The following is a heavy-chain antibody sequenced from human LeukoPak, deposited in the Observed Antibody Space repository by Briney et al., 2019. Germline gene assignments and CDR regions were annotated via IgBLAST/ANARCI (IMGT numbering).Heavy chain of an antibody. CDR1: GGSISSGSYY. D-gene: IGHD4-11*01. Sequence: PSETLSLTCTVSGGSISSGSYYWSWIRQLAGKGLEWIGRIYTSGSTNYNPSLKSRVTISVDTSKNQFSLKLSSVTAADTAVYYCASTVFPGGFDPWGQGTLVTVSS. J-gene: IGHJ5*02. V-gene: IGHV4-61*02. CDR3: ASTVFPGGFDP. CDR2: IYTSGST.